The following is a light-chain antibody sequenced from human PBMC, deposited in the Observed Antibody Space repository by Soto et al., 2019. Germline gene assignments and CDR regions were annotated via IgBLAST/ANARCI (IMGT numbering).Light chain of an antibody. CDR3: VSFTTSSSYV. J-gene: IGLJ1*01. CDR2: GDT. CDR1: SSNIGAGYD. V-gene: IGLV1-40*01. Sequence: QSVLTQPPSVSGAPGQRVTISCTGSSSNIGAGYDVSWYQQLPGTGPKFLIYGDTNRPSGVSNRFSGSKSGNTASLTISGLQAEDEADYYCVSFTTSSSYVFGTGTKVTVL.